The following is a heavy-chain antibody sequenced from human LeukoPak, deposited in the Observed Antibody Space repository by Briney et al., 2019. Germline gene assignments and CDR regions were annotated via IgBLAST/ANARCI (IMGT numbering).Heavy chain of an antibody. CDR3: ARDRGYYDSSGYSGDVDY. D-gene: IGHD3-22*01. CDR2: ISSSSSTI. Sequence: GSLRLSCAASGFTFSSYSMNWVRQAPGKGLEWVSSISSSSSTIYYADSVKGRFTISRDNAENSLYLQMNSLRAEDTAVYYCARDRGYYDSSGYSGDVDYWGQGTLVTVSS. V-gene: IGHV3-48*04. J-gene: IGHJ4*02. CDR1: GFTFSSYS.